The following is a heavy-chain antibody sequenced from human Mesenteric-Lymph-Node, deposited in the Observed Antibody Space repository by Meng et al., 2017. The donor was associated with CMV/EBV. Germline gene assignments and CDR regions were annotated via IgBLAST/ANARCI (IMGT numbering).Heavy chain of an antibody. CDR2: VYHSGST. J-gene: IGHJ4*02. CDR1: AGSVSSSNW. CDR3: ARGGTGSLDS. V-gene: IGHV4-4*02. D-gene: IGHD2-8*02. Sequence: PAFAVSAGSVSSSNWWSWVRQSPGKGLEWIGEVYHSGSTNYNPSLKSRVTISVDKSENQFSLKVSSVTAADTAVYYCARGGTGSLDSWGQGSLVTVSS.